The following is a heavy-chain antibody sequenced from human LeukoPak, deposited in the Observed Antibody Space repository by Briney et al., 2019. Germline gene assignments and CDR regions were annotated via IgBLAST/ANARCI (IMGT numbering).Heavy chain of an antibody. V-gene: IGHV1-46*01. Sequence: ASVKVSCKASGYTFTGYHIHWVRQAPGQGLEWMGLINPSGSSTSYAQKFQGRLSLTRDMSTSTDYMELSSLRSEDTAVYYCARDNSVGDTAWWFDPWGQGTLVTVSS. CDR1: GYTFTGYH. CDR2: INPSGSST. J-gene: IGHJ5*02. D-gene: IGHD1-26*01. CDR3: ARDNSVGDTAWWFDP.